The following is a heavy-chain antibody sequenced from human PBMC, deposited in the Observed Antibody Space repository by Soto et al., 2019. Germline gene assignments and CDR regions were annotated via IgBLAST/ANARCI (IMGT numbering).Heavy chain of an antibody. CDR3: ARHEADTGLHYFYGLDL. V-gene: IGHV5-51*01. J-gene: IGHJ6*02. CDR2: IYHGDSDT. Sequence: PGESLKISCEGSGYSFITYWIGWVSQMPGKGLEWMGSIYHGDSDTRYSPSFEGHVTISGEKSITTAYLQWSSLKGSDTAIYYCARHEADTGLHYFYGLDLWGQGTTVTVSS. CDR1: GYSFITYW.